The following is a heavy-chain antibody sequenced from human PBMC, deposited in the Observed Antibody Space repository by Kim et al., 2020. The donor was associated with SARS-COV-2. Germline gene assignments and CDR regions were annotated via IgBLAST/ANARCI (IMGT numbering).Heavy chain of an antibody. D-gene: IGHD6-6*01. CDR1: GGPISSYY. CDR3: ASGRGRYSSSSGFFDY. J-gene: IGHJ4*02. Sequence: ETLSLTCTVSGGPISSYYWSWIRQPPGKGLEWIGYIYYSGSTNYNPSLKSRVTISVDTSKNQFSLKLSSVTAADTAVYYCASGRGRYSSSSGFFDYWGQGTLVTVSS. V-gene: IGHV4-59*13. CDR2: IYYSGST.